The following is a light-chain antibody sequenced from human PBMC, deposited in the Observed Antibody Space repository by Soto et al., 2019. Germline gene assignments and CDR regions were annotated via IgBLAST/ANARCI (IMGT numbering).Light chain of an antibody. CDR3: SSYTTSSTRV. V-gene: IGLV2-14*01. Sequence: QSVLTQPASVSGSPGQPITISCTGTSSDVGGYKFVSWYQQHPGKAPKLMIYEVSNRPSGVSNRFSGSKSGNTASLTISGLQAEDEADYYCSSYTTSSTRVFGGGTKVTVL. J-gene: IGLJ3*02. CDR1: SSDVGGYKF. CDR2: EVS.